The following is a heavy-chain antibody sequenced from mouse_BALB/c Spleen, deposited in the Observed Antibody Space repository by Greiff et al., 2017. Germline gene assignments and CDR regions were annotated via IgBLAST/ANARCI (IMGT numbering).Heavy chain of an antibody. CDR1: GYTFTDYA. CDR2: ISTYYGDA. V-gene: IGHV1S137*01. CDR3: ARTSDGYYGDY. D-gene: IGHD2-3*01. Sequence: QVQLKQSGAELVRPGVSVKISCKGSGYTFTDYAMHWVKQSHAKSLEWIGVISTYYGDASYNQKFKGKATMTVDKSSSTAYMELARLTSEDSAIYYCARTSDGYYGDYWGQGTSVTVSS. J-gene: IGHJ4*01.